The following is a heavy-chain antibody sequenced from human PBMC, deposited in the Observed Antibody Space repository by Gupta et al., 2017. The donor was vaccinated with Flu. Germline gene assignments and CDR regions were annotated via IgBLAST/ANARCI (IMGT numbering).Heavy chain of an antibody. CDR3: ARDKSEYDYWSSHPGRFHGLDV. CDR2: IHNTGST. J-gene: IGHJ6*02. D-gene: IGHD3-3*01. Sequence: EWIGYIHNTGSTRYNPSLEGRVTISVDTSKNQFSLSLTSATAADTAVYYCARDKSEYDYWSSHPGRFHGLDVWGQGTTVTVSS. V-gene: IGHV4-59*01.